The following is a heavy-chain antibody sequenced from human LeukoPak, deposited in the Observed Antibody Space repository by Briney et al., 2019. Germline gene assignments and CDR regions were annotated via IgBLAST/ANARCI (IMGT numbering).Heavy chain of an antibody. D-gene: IGHD3-3*01. V-gene: IGHV3-30*02. CDR2: IRYDGSNK. CDR3: AKGYWSGYSFDDWFDP. Sequence: GGSLRLSCAASGFTFSNYGMHWVRQAPGKGLEWVAFIRYDGSNKYYGDSVKGRFTISRDNAKNTLYLQMNSLRAEDTAVYYCAKGYWSGYSFDDWFDPWGQGTLVTVSS. CDR1: GFTFSNYG. J-gene: IGHJ5*02.